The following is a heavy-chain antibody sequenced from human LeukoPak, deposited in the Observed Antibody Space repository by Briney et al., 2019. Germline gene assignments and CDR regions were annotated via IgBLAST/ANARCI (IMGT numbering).Heavy chain of an antibody. V-gene: IGHV4-4*02. Sequence: NPSETLSLTCAVSGGSISSSNWWSWVRQPPGKGLEWIGEIYHSGSTNYNPSLKSRVTISIDTSKNQFSLNLNSVTAADTDLYSCARHYLGGNYPDYFNHWGQGTLVTVSS. J-gene: IGHJ4*02. CDR3: ARHYLGGNYPDYFNH. CDR1: GGSISSSNW. CDR2: IYHSGST. D-gene: IGHD1-26*01.